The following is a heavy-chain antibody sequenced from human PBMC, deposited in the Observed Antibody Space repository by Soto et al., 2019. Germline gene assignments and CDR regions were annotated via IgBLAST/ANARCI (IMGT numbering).Heavy chain of an antibody. Sequence: SETLSLTCTVSGGSISSGGYYWSWIRQHPGKGLEWIGYIYYSGSTYYNPSLKSRVTISVDTSKNQFSLKLSSVTAADTAVYYCARGSRSYYYGMDGWGRGTTVTVAS. CDR2: IYYSGST. V-gene: IGHV4-31*03. J-gene: IGHJ6*02. CDR3: ARGSRSYYYGMDG. CDR1: GGSISSGGYY.